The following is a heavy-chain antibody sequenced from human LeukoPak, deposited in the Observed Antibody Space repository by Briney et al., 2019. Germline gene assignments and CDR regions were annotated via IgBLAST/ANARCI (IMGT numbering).Heavy chain of an antibody. D-gene: IGHD3-3*01. J-gene: IGHJ6*02. CDR2: INPNSGGT. CDR1: GYTFTGYY. CDR3: ASVRGDYYYGMDV. V-gene: IGHV1-2*02. Sequence: ASVKVSCKASGYTFTGYYMHWVRQAPGQGLEWMGWINPNSGGTNYAQKFQGRVTMTRDTSTSTVYMELSSLRSEDTAVYYCASVRGDYYYGMDVWGQGTTVTVSS.